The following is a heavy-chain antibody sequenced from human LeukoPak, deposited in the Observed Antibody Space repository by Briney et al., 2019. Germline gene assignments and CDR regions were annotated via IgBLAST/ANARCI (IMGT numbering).Heavy chain of an antibody. V-gene: IGHV1-18*01. D-gene: IGHD2-2*01. CDR3: ARKGGYCSSTSCYEVLDY. Sequence: ASVRVSWKASGYTFTSYGISWVRQAPGQGLEWMGWISAYNGNTNYAQKLQGRVTMTTDTSTSTAYMELRSLRSDDTAVYYCARKGGYCSSTSCYEVLDYWGQGTLVTVSS. CDR1: GYTFTSYG. CDR2: ISAYNGNT. J-gene: IGHJ4*02.